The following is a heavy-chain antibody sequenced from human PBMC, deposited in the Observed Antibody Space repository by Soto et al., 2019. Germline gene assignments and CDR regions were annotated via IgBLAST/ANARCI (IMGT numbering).Heavy chain of an antibody. CDR1: GFTFSSYA. V-gene: IGHV3-30-3*01. Sequence: GGSLRLSCAASGFTFSSYAMHWVRQAPGKGLEWVAVISYDGSNKYYADSVKGRFTISRDNSKNTLYLQMNSLRAEDTAVYYCARVDYYDSSESYDYWGQGTLVTVS. CDR2: ISYDGSNK. J-gene: IGHJ4*02. D-gene: IGHD3-22*01. CDR3: ARVDYYDSSESYDY.